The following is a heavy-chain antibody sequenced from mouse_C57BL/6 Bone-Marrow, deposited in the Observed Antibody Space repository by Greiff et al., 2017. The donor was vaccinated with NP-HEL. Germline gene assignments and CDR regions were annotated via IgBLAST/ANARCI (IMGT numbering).Heavy chain of an antibody. CDR2: IYPGDGDT. J-gene: IGHJ2*01. D-gene: IGHD2-1*01. CDR3: ARNGNYPYYFDY. Sequence: QVQLQQSGAELVKPGASVKISCKASGYAFSSYWMNWVKQRPGKGLEWIGQIYPGDGDTNYNGKFKGKATLTADKSSSTAYMQLSSLTSEDSAVYFCARNGNYPYYFDYWGQGTTLTVSS. V-gene: IGHV1-80*01. CDR1: GYAFSSYW.